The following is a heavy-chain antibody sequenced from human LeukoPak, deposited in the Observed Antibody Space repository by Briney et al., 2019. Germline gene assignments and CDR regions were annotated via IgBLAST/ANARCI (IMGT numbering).Heavy chain of an antibody. J-gene: IGHJ4*02. CDR3: ARDLPPYYSDY. CDR1: GGIFSSYA. V-gene: IGHV1-69*04. CDR2: IIPILGIA. Sequence: SVKVSCKASGGIFSSYAISWVRQAPGQGLEWMGRIIPILGIANYAQKFQGRVTITADKSTSTAYMDLSSLRSEDTAVYYCARDLPPYYSDYWGQGTLVTVSS.